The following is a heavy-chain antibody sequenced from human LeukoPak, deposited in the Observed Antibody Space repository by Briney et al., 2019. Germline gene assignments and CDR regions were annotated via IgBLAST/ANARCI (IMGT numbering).Heavy chain of an antibody. CDR2: IWYDGSNK. J-gene: IGHJ4*02. CDR3: ARAGYCSGGSCYGVDY. V-gene: IGHV3-33*01. D-gene: IGHD2-15*01. Sequence: GGSLRLSCAASGFTFSSYGMHWVRQAPGKGLEWVAVIWYDGSNKYYADSVKGRFTISGDNSKNTLYLQMNSLRAEDTAVYYCARAGYCSGGSCYGVDYWGQGTLVTVSS. CDR1: GFTFSSYG.